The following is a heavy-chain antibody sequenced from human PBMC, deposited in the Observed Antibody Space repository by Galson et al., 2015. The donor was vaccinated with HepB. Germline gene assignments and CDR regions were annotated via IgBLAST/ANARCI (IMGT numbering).Heavy chain of an antibody. V-gene: IGHV3-33*01. CDR1: GFTFSSYG. J-gene: IGHJ6*02. D-gene: IGHD3-3*01. Sequence: SLRLSCAASGFTFSSYGMHWVRQAPGKGLEWVAVIWYDGSNKYYADSVKGRFTISRDNSKNTLYLQMNSLRAEDTAVYYCARVESQYYDFWSGYPNYYYYGMDVWGQGTTVTVSS. CDR3: ARVESQYYDFWSGYPNYYYYGMDV. CDR2: IWYDGSNK.